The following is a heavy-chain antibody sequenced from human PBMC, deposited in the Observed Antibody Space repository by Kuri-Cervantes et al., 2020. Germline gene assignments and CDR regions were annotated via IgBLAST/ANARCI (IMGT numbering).Heavy chain of an antibody. CDR3: ARANLPYFDWLFSDAFDI. J-gene: IGHJ3*02. D-gene: IGHD3-9*01. CDR2: ISDSGART. Sequence: GGSLRLSCAASGFTFINFAMSWVRQAPGKGLEWVSAISDSGARTHYADSVRGRFTISRDNSKNTLDLQMNSLRAEDTAVYYCARANLPYFDWLFSDAFDIWGQGTMVTVSS. V-gene: IGHV3-23*01. CDR1: GFTFINFA.